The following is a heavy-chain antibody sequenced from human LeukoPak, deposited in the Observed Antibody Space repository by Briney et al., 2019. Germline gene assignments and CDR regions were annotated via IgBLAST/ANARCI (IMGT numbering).Heavy chain of an antibody. Sequence: GGSLRLSCAASGFTFSDYYMSWIRHAPGKGLEWVSYISSSGSTIYYADSVKGRFTISRDNAKNSLYLQMNSLRAEDTAVYYCARDYMGIAVAGHYYYYGMDVWGQGTTVTVSS. CDR2: ISSSGSTI. J-gene: IGHJ6*02. D-gene: IGHD6-19*01. V-gene: IGHV3-11*01. CDR1: GFTFSDYY. CDR3: ARDYMGIAVAGHYYYYGMDV.